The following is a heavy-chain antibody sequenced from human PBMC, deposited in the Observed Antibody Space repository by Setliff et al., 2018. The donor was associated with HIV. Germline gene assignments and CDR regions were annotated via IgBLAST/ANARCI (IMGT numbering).Heavy chain of an antibody. CDR3: TAMGVEVVSYYYGMDV. D-gene: IGHD2-2*01. Sequence: PGGSLRLSCTASGFTFGDYAMSWVRQAPGKGLEWVGFIRSKAYGGTTEYAASVKGRLTISRDDSKSLAYLQMNSLKTEDTAVYYCTAMGVEVVSYYYGMDVWGQGTTVTVSS. V-gene: IGHV3-49*04. CDR2: IRSKAYGGTT. J-gene: IGHJ6*02. CDR1: GFTFGDYA.